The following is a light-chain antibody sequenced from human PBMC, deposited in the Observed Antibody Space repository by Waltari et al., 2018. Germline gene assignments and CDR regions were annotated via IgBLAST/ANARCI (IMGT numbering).Light chain of an antibody. CDR3: QQTDSVPFT. CDR1: QNIVRY. Sequence: DLQMTQSPYSLSASVRDRVPITCRASQNIVRYLNWYQQRPGKAPKRRIYAASTLQRGVPSRFSGRGSGTDFTLTITALQPEDFATYDCQQTDSVPFTCGQGTRLDIK. J-gene: IGKJ5*01. CDR2: AAS. V-gene: IGKV1-39*01.